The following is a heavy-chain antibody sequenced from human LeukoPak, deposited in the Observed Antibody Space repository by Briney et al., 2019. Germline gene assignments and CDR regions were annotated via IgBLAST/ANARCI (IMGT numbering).Heavy chain of an antibody. D-gene: IGHD1-14*01. CDR2: IYPGDSDT. Sequence: GSLKISCKGSGFSFPSYWIGWVRQMPGKGLEWMGIIYPGDSDTRYSPSFQGQVTISADKSISTAYLQWISLMASDTAMYYCARLKDHTIDYWGQGTLVTVSS. CDR3: ARLKDHTIDY. J-gene: IGHJ4*02. CDR1: GFSFPSYW. V-gene: IGHV5-51*01.